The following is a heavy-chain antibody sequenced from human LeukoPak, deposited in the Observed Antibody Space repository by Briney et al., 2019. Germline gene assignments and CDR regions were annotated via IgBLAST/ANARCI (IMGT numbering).Heavy chain of an antibody. D-gene: IGHD7-27*01. CDR3: ARSLGTPSDY. CDR1: GGSISSYY. CDR2: IYYSGST. V-gene: IGHV4-59*01. J-gene: IGHJ4*02. Sequence: SETLSLTCTVSGGSISSYYWSWIRQPPGKGLEWIGYIYYSGSTNYNPSLKSRVTISVDTSKNQFSLKLSSVTAADTAVYYCARSLGTPSDYWGQGTLVTVSS.